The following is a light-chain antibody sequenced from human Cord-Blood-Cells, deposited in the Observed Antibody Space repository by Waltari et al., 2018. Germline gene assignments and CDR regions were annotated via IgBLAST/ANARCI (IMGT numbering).Light chain of an antibody. CDR1: QSISSY. CDR2: AAS. Sequence: DIQMTQSPSSPSASGGDRVTITCRASQSISSYLNWYQQKPGKAPKLLIYAASSLQSGVPSRFSGSGSGTDFTLTISSLQPEDFATYYCQQSYSTPYTFGQGTKLEIK. CDR3: QQSYSTPYT. V-gene: IGKV1-39*01. J-gene: IGKJ2*01.